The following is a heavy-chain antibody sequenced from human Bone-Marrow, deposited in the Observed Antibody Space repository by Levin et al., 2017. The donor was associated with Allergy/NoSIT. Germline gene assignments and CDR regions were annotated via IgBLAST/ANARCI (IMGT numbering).Heavy chain of an antibody. CDR1: GGSLNVFSYY. CDR2: IHSSGTP. V-gene: IGHV4-31*03. J-gene: IGHJ4*02. CDR3: ARRGTYYFDY. D-gene: IGHD3-16*01. Sequence: SETLSLSCLVSGGSLNVFSYYWSWIRRHPGGGLEWIGYIHSSGTPFYNPSLKSRVTISVDTSKNQFSLNLSSLTAADSAVYYCARRGTYYFDYWGQGALVTVSS.